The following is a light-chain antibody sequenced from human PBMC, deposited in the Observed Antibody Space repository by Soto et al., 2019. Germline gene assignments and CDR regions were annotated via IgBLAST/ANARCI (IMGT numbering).Light chain of an antibody. CDR2: AAS. CDR1: QGISSY. J-gene: IGKJ5*01. CDR3: QQSYSTPIP. Sequence: AIRMTQSPSSLAASTGDRVTITCRASQGISSYLAWYQQKPGKAPKLLIYAASTLQSGVPSRFSGSGSGTDFTLTISCLQSEDFATYYCQQSYSTPIPLGQGTRLEIK. V-gene: IGKV1-8*01.